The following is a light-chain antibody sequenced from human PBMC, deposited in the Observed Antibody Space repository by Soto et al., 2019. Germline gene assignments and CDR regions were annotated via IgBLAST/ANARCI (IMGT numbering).Light chain of an antibody. Sequence: DIQMTQSPSSLSASVGDRVTITCRASQSINNWLAWYQQKPGKAPNLLIYTASTLESGVPSRFSGSGSGTEFALPINNLHPEDFATYYCLQYNSFSRGTFGQGTKVEIK. J-gene: IGKJ1*01. CDR1: QSINNW. CDR3: LQYNSFSRGT. V-gene: IGKV1-5*03. CDR2: TAS.